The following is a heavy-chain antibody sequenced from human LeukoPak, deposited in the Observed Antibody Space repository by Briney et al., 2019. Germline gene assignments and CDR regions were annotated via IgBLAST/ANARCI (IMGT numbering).Heavy chain of an antibody. CDR1: GGSISYYY. Sequence: SETLSLTCTVSGGSISYYYWTWIRQPAGKGLEWLGRTHISGNTNYNPSLKSRVTLSLETSKNQFSLKLTSVAAADTAVYYCAKGLKDTGSDHGLDHWGQGTLVTVSS. CDR2: THISGNT. V-gene: IGHV4-4*07. CDR3: AKGLKDTGSDHGLDH. J-gene: IGHJ4*02. D-gene: IGHD5-12*01.